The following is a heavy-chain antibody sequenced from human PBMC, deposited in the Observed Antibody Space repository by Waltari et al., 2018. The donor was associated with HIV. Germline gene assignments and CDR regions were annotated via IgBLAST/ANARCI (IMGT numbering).Heavy chain of an antibody. V-gene: IGHV4-38-2*01. CDR2: ISHSGKT. CDR1: GYSITSAHY. Sequence: QVQLQESGPGLVKPSAPLSLTCRLSGYSITSAHYWGWIRPPPGKGLQWIGSISHSGKTYYDPTLKSRINISRDTSKNLFSLELTSVTAADTAVYYCARLMSTTRFDSWGQGTLVSVSS. D-gene: IGHD1-7*01. J-gene: IGHJ4*02. CDR3: ARLMSTTRFDS.